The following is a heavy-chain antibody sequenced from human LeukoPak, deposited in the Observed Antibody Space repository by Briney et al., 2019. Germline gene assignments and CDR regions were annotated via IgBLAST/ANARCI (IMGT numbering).Heavy chain of an antibody. D-gene: IGHD6-13*01. V-gene: IGHV4-38-2*02. J-gene: IGHJ4*02. CDR3: ARDLVVVGIAADFDY. CDR1: GFIVGGHY. CDR2: IYYSGST. Sequence: PGGSLRLSCAASGFIVGGHYMSWVRQPPGKGLEWIGSIYYSGSTYYNPSLKSRVTISVDTSKNQFSLKLSSVTAADTAVYYCARDLVVVGIAADFDYWGQGTLVTVSS.